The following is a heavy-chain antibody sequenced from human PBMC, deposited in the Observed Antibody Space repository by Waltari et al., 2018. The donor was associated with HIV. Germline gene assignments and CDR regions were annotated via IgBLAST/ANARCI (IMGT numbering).Heavy chain of an antibody. CDR3: TRGNIWGSYRYFDY. Sequence: QIRLFQSDHVVRKPGASVTISCTTAGYPFINYHVTWVRQSLGQRLDWMGGITRYTANANYTRESQGRVTHTTDAAAATAYLELRDLRPDDTAMYFCTRGNIWGSYRYFDYWGPGTLVTVS. CDR1: GYPFINYH. J-gene: IGHJ4*02. D-gene: IGHD3-16*02. V-gene: IGHV1-18*01. CDR2: ITRYTANA.